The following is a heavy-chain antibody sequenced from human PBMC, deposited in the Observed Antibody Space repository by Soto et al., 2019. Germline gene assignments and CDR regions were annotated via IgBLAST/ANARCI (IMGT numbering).Heavy chain of an antibody. CDR3: AVATISLSLSGYYYGMDV. J-gene: IGHJ6*02. V-gene: IGHV1-69*01. D-gene: IGHD5-12*01. CDR2: IIPIFGTA. CDR1: GGTFSSYA. Sequence: QVQLVQSGAEVKKPGSSVKVSCKASGGTFSSYAISWVRQAPGQGLEWMGGIIPIFGTANYAQKFQGRVTITADESTSKAYMELSSLRSEDTAVYYCAVATISLSLSGYYYGMDVWGQGTTVTVSS.